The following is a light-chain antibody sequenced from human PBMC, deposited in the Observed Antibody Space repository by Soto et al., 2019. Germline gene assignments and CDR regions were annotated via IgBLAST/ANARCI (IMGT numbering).Light chain of an antibody. V-gene: IGKV1-5*03. CDR2: KAS. Sequence: GDRVTITCRASQRISDWLAWYQQKPGKAPNLLIYKASNLESGVPSRFSGSGSGTEFTLTISSLQPDDFATYYCQQYKSYYTFGQGTKLEI. CDR1: QRISDW. J-gene: IGKJ2*01. CDR3: QQYKSYYT.